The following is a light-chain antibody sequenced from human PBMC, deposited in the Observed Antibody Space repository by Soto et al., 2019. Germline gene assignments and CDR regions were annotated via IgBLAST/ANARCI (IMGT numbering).Light chain of an antibody. V-gene: IGLV2-8*01. Sequence: QSVLTQPPSASGSPGQSVTISCTGTSSDVGVYNYVSWYQQHPGKAPKLMIYEVSKRPSGVPDRFSGSKSGNTASLTVSGLQAEDEADYYCSSFAGNNNLVFGGGTKLPS. CDR2: EVS. J-gene: IGLJ2*01. CDR3: SSFAGNNNLV. CDR1: SSDVGVYNY.